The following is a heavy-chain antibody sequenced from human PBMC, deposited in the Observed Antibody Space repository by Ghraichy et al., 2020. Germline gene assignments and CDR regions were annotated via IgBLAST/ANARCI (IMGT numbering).Heavy chain of an antibody. Sequence: SVKVSCKASGGTFSSYAISWVRQAPGQGLEWMGGIIPIFGTANYAQKFQGRVTITADESTSTAYMELSSLRSEDTAVYYCARLPNSYDEYYYYYYGMDVWGQGTTVTVSS. CDR2: IIPIFGTA. CDR3: ARLPNSYDEYYYYYYGMDV. V-gene: IGHV1-69*13. CDR1: GGTFSSYA. J-gene: IGHJ6*02. D-gene: IGHD5-18*01.